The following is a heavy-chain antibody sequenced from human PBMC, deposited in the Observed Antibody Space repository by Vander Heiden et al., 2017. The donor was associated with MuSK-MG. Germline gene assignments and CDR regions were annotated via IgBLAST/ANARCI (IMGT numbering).Heavy chain of an antibody. CDR1: GFIFSNYA. CDR2: ISSGGSGT. Sequence: EVQLLESGGGLAQPGGSLRLSCAASGFIFSNYAMSWVRQAPEKGLEWVSCISSGGSGTYYADSVRGRFTISRDNSKNTLSMQMNSLRADDTAVYYCAKDRRYGDSRWDFDYWGQGSLVTVSS. D-gene: IGHD4-17*01. CDR3: AKDRRYGDSRWDFDY. J-gene: IGHJ4*02. V-gene: IGHV3-23*01.